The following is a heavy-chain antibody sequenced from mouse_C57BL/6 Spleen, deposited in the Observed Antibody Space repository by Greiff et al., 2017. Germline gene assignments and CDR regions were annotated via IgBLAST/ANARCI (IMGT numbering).Heavy chain of an antibody. J-gene: IGHJ4*01. CDR3: ARTTVVMDYAMDY. V-gene: IGHV5-17*01. Sequence: EVQLVESGGGLVKPGGSLKLSCAASGFTFSDYGMHWVRQAPEKGLEWVAYISSGSSTIYYADTVKGRFTISRDNAKNTLFLQMTSLRSEDTAMYYCARTTVVMDYAMDYWGQGTSVTVSS. D-gene: IGHD1-1*01. CDR2: ISSGSSTI. CDR1: GFTFSDYG.